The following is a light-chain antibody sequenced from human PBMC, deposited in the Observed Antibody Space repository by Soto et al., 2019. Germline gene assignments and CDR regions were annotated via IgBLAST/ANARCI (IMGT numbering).Light chain of an antibody. CDR1: QSISSW. V-gene: IGKV1-5*01. Sequence: DIQMTQSPSTLSAFVRDRVSITCRASQSISSWLAWYQQKPGKAPKLLIYDASSLESGVPSRFSGSGSGTEFTLTISSLQPDDFATYYCQHYYSYFGGGTKVDIK. J-gene: IGKJ4*01. CDR3: QHYYSY. CDR2: DAS.